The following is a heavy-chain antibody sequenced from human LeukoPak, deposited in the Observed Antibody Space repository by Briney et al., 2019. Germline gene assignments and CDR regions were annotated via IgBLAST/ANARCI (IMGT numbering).Heavy chain of an antibody. V-gene: IGHV3-23*01. D-gene: IGHD6-13*01. Sequence: PGGSLRLSCAASGFTFSSYAMSWVRQAPGKGLEWVSAISGSGGSTYYADSVKGWFTISRDNSKNTLYLRMNSLRAEDTAVYYCAKDQGYSSSWFDYWGQGTLVTVSS. CDR3: AKDQGYSSSWFDY. CDR2: ISGSGGST. J-gene: IGHJ4*02. CDR1: GFTFSSYA.